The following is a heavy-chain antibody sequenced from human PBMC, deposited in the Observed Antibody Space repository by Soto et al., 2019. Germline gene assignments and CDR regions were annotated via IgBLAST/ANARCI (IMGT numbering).Heavy chain of an antibody. D-gene: IGHD2-15*01. CDR1: GFTFRSYS. CDR3: AQTQRYCSGGSCYRGFDY. Sequence: PGGSLRLSCAASGFTFRSYSMNWVRQAPGKGLEWVSSISSSSSYIYYADSVKGRFTISRDNAKNSLYLQMNSLRAEDTAVYYCAQTQRYCSGGSCYRGFDYWGQGTLVTVSS. V-gene: IGHV3-21*01. CDR2: ISSSSSYI. J-gene: IGHJ4*02.